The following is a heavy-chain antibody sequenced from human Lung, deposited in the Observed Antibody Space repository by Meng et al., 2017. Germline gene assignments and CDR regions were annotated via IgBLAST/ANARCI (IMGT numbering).Heavy chain of an antibody. Sequence: QGRFQQWGAGLFKPSETLSLPCVVSGGSFSDYYWSWIRQPPGKGLEWIGEINHSGSTNYNPSLESRATISVDTSQNNLSLKLSSVTAADSAVYYCARGPTTMAHDFDYWGQGTLVTVSS. CDR3: ARGPTTMAHDFDY. J-gene: IGHJ4*02. D-gene: IGHD4-11*01. V-gene: IGHV4-34*01. CDR2: INHSGST. CDR1: GGSFSDYY.